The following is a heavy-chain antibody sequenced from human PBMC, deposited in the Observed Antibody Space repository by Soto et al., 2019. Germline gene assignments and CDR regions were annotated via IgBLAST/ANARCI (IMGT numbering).Heavy chain of an antibody. CDR2: ISSNGGST. CDR1: GFTLSSYS. D-gene: IGHD4-17*01. CDR3: VKHDYGDYNFAPFDY. Sequence: PRGAPRLSRLTSGFTLSSYSFHWGPPAPGKGLEYVSAISSNGGSTYYADSVKGRFTISRDNSKNTLYLQMSSLRAEDTAVYYCVKHDYGDYNFAPFDYWGQGTLVTVSS. J-gene: IGHJ4*02. V-gene: IGHV3-64D*08.